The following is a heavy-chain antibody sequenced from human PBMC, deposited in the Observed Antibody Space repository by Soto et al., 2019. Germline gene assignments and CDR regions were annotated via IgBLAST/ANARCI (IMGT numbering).Heavy chain of an antibody. J-gene: IGHJ3*02. Sequence: EVQLVESGGDLVQPGGSLRLSCAASGFSFGSSWMTWVRQAPGTGMEWVANIKKDGSKIHYLDSVRGRFTVSRDNAKNSLALEMNRLRAEDTALYYCARDVSPGSSSLYLDAFDIWGQGTMVTVSS. CDR2: IKKDGSKI. CDR3: ARDVSPGSSSLYLDAFDI. V-gene: IGHV3-7*05. D-gene: IGHD6-13*01. CDR1: GFSFGSSW.